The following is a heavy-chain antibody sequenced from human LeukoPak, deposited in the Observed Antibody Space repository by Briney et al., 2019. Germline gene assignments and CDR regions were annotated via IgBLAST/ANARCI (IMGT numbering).Heavy chain of an antibody. D-gene: IGHD6-19*01. V-gene: IGHV4-4*09. CDR3: ARHAQPFSSGWHYFDY. CDR2: IYTSGST. J-gene: IGHJ4*02. Sequence: PSETLSLTCTVSGGSISSYYWSWIRQPPGKGLEWIGYIYTSGSTNYNPSLKSRVTISVDTSKNQFSLKLSSVTAADTAVYYRARHAQPFSSGWHYFDYWGQGTLVTVSS. CDR1: GGSISSYY.